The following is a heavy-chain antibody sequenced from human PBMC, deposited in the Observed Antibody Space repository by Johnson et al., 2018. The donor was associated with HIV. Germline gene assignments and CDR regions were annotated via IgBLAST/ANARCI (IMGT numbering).Heavy chain of an antibody. V-gene: IGHV3-NL1*01. J-gene: IGHJ3*02. Sequence: QVQLVESGGGVVQPGRSLRLSCAASGFTFSSYGMHWVRQAPGKGLEWVAVIYSGGSTYYADSVQGRFTISRDNSKNTLSLQMNSLRAEDTAVYYCARDRGGDEAFDIWGQGTMVTVSS. D-gene: IGHD3-10*01. CDR1: GFTFSSYG. CDR2: IYSGGST. CDR3: ARDRGGDEAFDI.